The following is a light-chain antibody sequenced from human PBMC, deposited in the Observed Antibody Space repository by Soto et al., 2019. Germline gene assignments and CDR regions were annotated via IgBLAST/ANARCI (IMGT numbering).Light chain of an antibody. CDR3: QQYGSLPGT. J-gene: IGKJ1*01. Sequence: EFMLTQSPGTLSFSPGERATLSCGASQRVSSSYLAWYQQKPGQAPKLLIYGASSRATGIPDRFSGSGSGTDFTLTISRLEPEDFAVYYCQQYGSLPGTFGQGTKVDI. V-gene: IGKV3-20*01. CDR2: GAS. CDR1: QRVSSSY.